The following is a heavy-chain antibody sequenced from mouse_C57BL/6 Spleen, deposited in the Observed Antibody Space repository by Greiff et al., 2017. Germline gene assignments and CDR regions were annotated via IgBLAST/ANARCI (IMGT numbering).Heavy chain of an antibody. CDR2: FSSGGSYT. CDR3: ARPIFYAMDY. V-gene: IGHV5-6*01. J-gene: IGHJ4*01. Sequence: EVQGVESGGDLVKPGGSLKLSCAASGFTFSTYGMAWIRQTPDKRLEWVATFSSGGSYTYYPDSVKGRFTIARDTAKNTLYLQMSSLKSADAAMYYCARPIFYAMDYWGQGTSLTVSS. CDR1: GFTFSTYG.